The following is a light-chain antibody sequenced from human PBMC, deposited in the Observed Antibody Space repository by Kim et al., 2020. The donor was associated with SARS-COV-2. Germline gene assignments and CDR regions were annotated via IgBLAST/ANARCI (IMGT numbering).Light chain of an antibody. CDR2: GKN. Sequence: SSELTQDPAVSVALGQTVRITCQGDSLRSYYASWYQQKPGQAPVLVIYGKNNRPSGIPDRFSGSSSGNTASLTITVAQAEDEADYYCNSRDSSGNRVFGG. CDR1: SLRSYY. J-gene: IGLJ3*02. CDR3: NSRDSSGNRV. V-gene: IGLV3-19*01.